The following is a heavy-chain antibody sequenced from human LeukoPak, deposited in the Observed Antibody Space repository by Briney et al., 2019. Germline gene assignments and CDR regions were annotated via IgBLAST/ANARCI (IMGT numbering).Heavy chain of an antibody. D-gene: IGHD5-12*01. J-gene: IGHJ4*02. V-gene: IGHV4-34*01. CDR2: IKHSGST. Sequence: SETLSLTCAVYGGSFSGFYWSWIRQPPGKGLEWIGEIKHSGSTNYNPSLKSRVTMSLDTSKNQFSLKLSSVTAADTAVYYCARLDNSAYDQSFDYWGQGTLVTVSS. CDR3: ARLDNSAYDQSFDY. CDR1: GGSFSGFY.